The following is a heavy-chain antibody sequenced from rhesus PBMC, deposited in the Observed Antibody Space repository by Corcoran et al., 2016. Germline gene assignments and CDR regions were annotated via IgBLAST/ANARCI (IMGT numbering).Heavy chain of an antibody. CDR1: GGSISSNH. D-gene: IGHD3-3*01. CDR2: ISGSGGST. CDR3: ARTQLQYLDWLLLGSVDV. V-gene: IGHV4-173*01. J-gene: IGHJ5-2*02. Sequence: QVQLQESGPGLVKPSETLSLTCAVSGGSISSNHWSWIRQPPGKGLEWIGRISGSGGSTDYNPSLKSRVTISADTSKNQFALKLSSVTAADTAVYYCARTQLQYLDWLLLGSVDVWGRGVLVTVSS.